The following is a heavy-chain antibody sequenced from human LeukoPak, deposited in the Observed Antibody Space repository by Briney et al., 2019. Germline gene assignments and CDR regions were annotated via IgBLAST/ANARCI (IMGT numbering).Heavy chain of an antibody. Sequence: GGSLRLSCAASGFTFSTYAMSWVRQAPGKGLECVSALSGNGNTTYYADSVKGRFTISRDNSKNTLSLQMNSLRAEDTAVYYCAKALYGGHDYWGQGTLVTVSS. CDR1: GFTFSTYA. J-gene: IGHJ4*02. V-gene: IGHV3-23*01. D-gene: IGHD4-23*01. CDR2: LSGNGNTT. CDR3: AKALYGGHDY.